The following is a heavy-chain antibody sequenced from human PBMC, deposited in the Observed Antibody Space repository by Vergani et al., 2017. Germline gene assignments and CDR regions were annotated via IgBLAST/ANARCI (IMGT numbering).Heavy chain of an antibody. CDR1: GGSFSDYY. J-gene: IGHJ4*02. Sequence: QVQLQEWGAGLLKTSETLSLTCGVSGGSFSDYYWSWIRQAPGMGLEWIGEVNHGGSTNYNPSLKSRVSISVDTSKNQFSLQLTSVTAADSALYFCASSARDPTRRNPPPDYGGQGILVPVSS. CDR2: VNHGGST. V-gene: IGHV4-34*01. CDR3: ASSARDPTRRNPPPDY.